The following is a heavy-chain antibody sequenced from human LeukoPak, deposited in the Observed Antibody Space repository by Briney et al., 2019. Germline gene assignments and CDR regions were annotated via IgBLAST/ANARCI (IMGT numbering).Heavy chain of an antibody. V-gene: IGHV3-48*01. CDR1: GFTFSSHS. Sequence: GGSLRLSCEASGFTFSSHSMTWVRQAPGKTLEWISYIGHAGSPAHYADSVGGRFTISRDNARNSLYLQMNSLTVEDTAVYYCVRDQTPYCSGDCYCAIDLRGRGTLVTVSS. D-gene: IGHD2-21*01. CDR3: VRDQTPYCSGDCYCAIDL. CDR2: IGHAGSPA. J-gene: IGHJ3*01.